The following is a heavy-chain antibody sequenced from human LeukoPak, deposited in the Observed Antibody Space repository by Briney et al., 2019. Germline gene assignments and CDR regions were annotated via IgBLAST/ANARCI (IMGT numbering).Heavy chain of an antibody. CDR2: INPNSGGT. V-gene: IGHV1-2*06. D-gene: IGHD6-19*01. J-gene: IGHJ4*02. CDR3: ARDLSSSGCHGEDY. CDR1: GYTFTGYY. Sequence: GASVKVSCKASGYTFTGYYMHLVRQAPGQGLEWMGRINPNSGGTNYAQKFQGRVTMTRDTSISTAYMELSRLRSDDTAVYYCARDLSSSGCHGEDYWGQGTLVTVSS.